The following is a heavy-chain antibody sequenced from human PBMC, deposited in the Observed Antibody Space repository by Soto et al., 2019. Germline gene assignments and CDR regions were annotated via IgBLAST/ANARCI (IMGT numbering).Heavy chain of an antibody. D-gene: IGHD4-17*01. CDR1: GFTFSSYW. CDR3: ARDYGDYAYYYYGMDV. J-gene: IGHJ6*02. Sequence: EVQLVESGGGLVQPGGSLRLSCAASGFTFSSYWMSWVRQAPGKGLEWVANIKQDGSEKYYVDSVKGRFTISRDNAKNSLYLQMTSLRAEDTAVYYCARDYGDYAYYYYGMDVWGQGTTVTVSS. CDR2: IKQDGSEK. V-gene: IGHV3-7*01.